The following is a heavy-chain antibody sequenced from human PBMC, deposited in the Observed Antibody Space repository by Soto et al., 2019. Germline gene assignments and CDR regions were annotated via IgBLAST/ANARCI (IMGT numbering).Heavy chain of an antibody. Sequence: QVQLVQSGAEVKKPGSSVKVSCKASGGTFSSYAISRVRQAPGQGLEWMGGIIPIFGTANYAQKLQGRVTITADESTNTAYMELSSLRSEDTAVYYCTRDRGRRYNDGRGYYYSAYWGQGTLVTVSS. CDR3: TRDRGRRYNDGRGYYYSAY. D-gene: IGHD3-22*01. J-gene: IGHJ4*02. V-gene: IGHV1-69*01. CDR2: IIPIFGTA. CDR1: GGTFSSYA.